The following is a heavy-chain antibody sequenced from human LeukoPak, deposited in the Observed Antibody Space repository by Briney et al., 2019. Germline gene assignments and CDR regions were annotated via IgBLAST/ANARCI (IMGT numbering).Heavy chain of an antibody. CDR3: SRSRPKFKDFEY. V-gene: IGHV3-30*03. CDR2: ISSDGSSK. Sequence: GGSLSLSCAASGFTFSSYCMHWVRQAPGKGLDWVALISSDGSSKYYADSVKGRFTISRDTSKNTLYLQMNSLRAEDTAVYYCSRSRPKFKDFEYWGQGTLVTVSS. CDR1: GFTFSSYC. J-gene: IGHJ4*02.